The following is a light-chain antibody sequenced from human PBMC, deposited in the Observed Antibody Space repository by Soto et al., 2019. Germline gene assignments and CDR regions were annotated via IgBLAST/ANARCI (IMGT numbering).Light chain of an antibody. CDR2: GAS. CDR3: QKYDTSPGT. Sequence: EIVLTQSPGTLSLSPGERATLSCRASQSVRSRYLAWYQQKPGRAPRLLIYGASNRATGIPDRFSGSGSGTDFTLTVSRLEPADFAVYFCQKYDTSPGTFGQGTKVDIK. V-gene: IGKV3-20*01. CDR1: QSVRSRY. J-gene: IGKJ1*01.